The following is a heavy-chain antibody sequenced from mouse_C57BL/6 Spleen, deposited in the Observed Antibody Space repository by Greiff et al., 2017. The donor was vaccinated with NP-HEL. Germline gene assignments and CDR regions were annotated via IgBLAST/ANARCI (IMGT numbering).Heavy chain of an antibody. V-gene: IGHV5-9*01. J-gene: IGHJ2*01. CDR3: ARQNDYFDY. CDR2: ISGGGGNT. CDR1: GFTFSSYT. Sequence: EVKLMESGGGLVKPGGSLKLSCAASGFTFSSYTMSWVRQTPEKRLEWVATISGGGGNTYYPDSVKGRFTISRDNAKNTLYLQMSSLRSEDTALYYCARQNDYFDYWGQGTTLTVSS.